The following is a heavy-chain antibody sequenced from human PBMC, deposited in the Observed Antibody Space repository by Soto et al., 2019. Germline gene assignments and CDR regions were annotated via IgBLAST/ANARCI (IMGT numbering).Heavy chain of an antibody. D-gene: IGHD3-3*01. CDR1: GYTFTSCD. CDR3: TNDFWSGYYPGYYYGMDV. CDR2: MNPNSGNT. V-gene: IGHV1-8*01. J-gene: IGHJ6*02. Sequence: ASVKVSCKASGYTFTSCDINWVRQATGQGLEWMGWMNPNSGNTGYAQKFQGRVTMTRNTSISTAYMELSSLRSEDTAVYYCTNDFWSGYYPGYYYGMDVWGQGTTVTVSS.